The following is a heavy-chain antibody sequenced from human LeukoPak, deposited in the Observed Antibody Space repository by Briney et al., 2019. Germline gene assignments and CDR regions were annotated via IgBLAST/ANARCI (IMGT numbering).Heavy chain of an antibody. J-gene: IGHJ4*02. Sequence: PGGSLRLSCAASGFTFSSYWVSWVRQALGGGLGWVATIKQDGSEKYYVGCVKGRLTISRDNAKNSLYLQMNSLRAEDTAVYYCARYDVWSGYFGYWGQGTLVTVSS. D-gene: IGHD3-3*01. CDR2: IKQDGSEK. CDR3: ARYDVWSGYFGY. CDR1: GFTFSSYW. V-gene: IGHV3-7*01.